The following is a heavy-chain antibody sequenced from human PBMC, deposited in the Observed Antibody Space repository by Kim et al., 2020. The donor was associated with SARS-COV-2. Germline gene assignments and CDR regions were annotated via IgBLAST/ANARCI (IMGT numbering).Heavy chain of an antibody. Sequence: VKVSCKASGYIFSTYAITWVRQAPGQGLEWMGWISAYNGNTNYAQKFQGRVTMTTDTSTSTVYMELRSLRSDDTAVYYCARTSTGDYWGQGTLVTVSS. CDR3: ARTSTGDY. D-gene: IGHD3-9*01. CDR1: GYIFSTYA. J-gene: IGHJ4*02. CDR2: ISAYNGNT. V-gene: IGHV1-18*04.